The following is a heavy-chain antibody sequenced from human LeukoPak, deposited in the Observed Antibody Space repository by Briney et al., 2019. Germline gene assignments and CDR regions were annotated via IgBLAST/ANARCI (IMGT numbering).Heavy chain of an antibody. V-gene: IGHV3-23*01. CDR3: AKGGYSSGWRNYFDY. D-gene: IGHD6-19*01. Sequence: GGSLRLSCAASGFTFSSYAMSWVRQAPGKGLEWVSAISGSGGSTYYADSVRGRFTISRDNSKNTLYLQMNSLRAEDTAVYYCAKGGYSSGWRNYFDYWGQGTLVTVSS. CDR1: GFTFSSYA. J-gene: IGHJ4*02. CDR2: ISGSGGST.